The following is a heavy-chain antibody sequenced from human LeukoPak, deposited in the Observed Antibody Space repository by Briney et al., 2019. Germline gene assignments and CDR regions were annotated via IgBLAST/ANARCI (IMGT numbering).Heavy chain of an antibody. D-gene: IGHD3-10*01. CDR2: ISYDGSNK. CDR3: AKAKGYYYGSGSYLYPEIFDY. V-gene: IGHV3-30*18. CDR1: GFTFSSYG. Sequence: GGSLRLSCAASGFTFSSYGMHWVRQAPGKGLEWVAVISYDGSNKYYADSVKGRFTISRDNSKNTLYLQMNSLRAEDTAVYYCAKAKGYYYGSGSYLYPEIFDYWGQGTLVTVSS. J-gene: IGHJ4*02.